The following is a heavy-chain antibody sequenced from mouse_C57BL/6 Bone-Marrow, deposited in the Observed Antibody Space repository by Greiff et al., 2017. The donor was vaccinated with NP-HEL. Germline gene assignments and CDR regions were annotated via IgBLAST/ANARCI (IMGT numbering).Heavy chain of an antibody. V-gene: IGHV5-9-1*02. CDR1: GFTFSSYA. CDR3: TRGPLRRFYYYAMDY. Sequence: EVQVVESGEGLVKPGGSLKLSCAASGFTFSSYALSWVRQTPEKRLEWVAYISSGGDYIYYADTVMGRFTISIDNARNTLYRQMSSLKSEDTAMYYWTRGPLRRFYYYAMDYWGQGTSVTVSS. D-gene: IGHD2-4*01. CDR2: ISSGGDYI. J-gene: IGHJ4*01.